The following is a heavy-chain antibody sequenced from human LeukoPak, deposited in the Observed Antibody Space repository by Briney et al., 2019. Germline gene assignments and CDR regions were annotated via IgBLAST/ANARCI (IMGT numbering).Heavy chain of an antibody. CDR1: GFTFSSYA. D-gene: IGHD3-16*01. CDR2: ISGSGGST. Sequence: QSGGSLRLSCAASGFTFSSYAMSWVRQAPGKGLEWVSAISGSGGSTYYADSVKGRFTISRDNSKNTLYLQMNSLRAEDTAVYYCAKYLGYYDYVWGSPYYYGMDVWGQGTTVTVSS. V-gene: IGHV3-23*01. J-gene: IGHJ6*02. CDR3: AKYLGYYDYVWGSPYYYGMDV.